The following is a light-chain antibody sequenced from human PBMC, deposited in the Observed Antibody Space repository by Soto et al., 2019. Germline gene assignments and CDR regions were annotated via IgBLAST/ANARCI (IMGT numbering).Light chain of an antibody. CDR3: QQSYSTSIT. CDR1: QSISSY. J-gene: IGKJ5*01. V-gene: IGKV1-39*01. Sequence: DIQMTQSPSSLSASVGDRVTITCRASQSISSYLNWYHQKPGKAPKLLIYAASSLQSGVPSRFSGSGSGTDFTLTISSLQPEDFATYYCQQSYSTSITFGQETRLEI. CDR2: AAS.